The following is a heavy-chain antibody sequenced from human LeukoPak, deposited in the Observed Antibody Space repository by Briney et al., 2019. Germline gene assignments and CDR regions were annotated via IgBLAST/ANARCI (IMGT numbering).Heavy chain of an antibody. CDR3: ASQQQHGGFDY. D-gene: IGHD6-13*01. J-gene: IGHJ4*02. CDR2: IYPGDSDT. Sequence: GESLKISFKGSGYRFTSYWIGWVRQMPGKGLEGMGIIYPGDSDTRYSPSFQGQVTISADKSISTAYLQWSSLKASDTAMYYCASQQQHGGFDYWGQGTLVTVSS. CDR1: GYRFTSYW. V-gene: IGHV5-51*01.